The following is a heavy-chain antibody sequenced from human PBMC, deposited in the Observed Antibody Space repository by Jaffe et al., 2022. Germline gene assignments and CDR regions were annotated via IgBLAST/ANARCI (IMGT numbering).Heavy chain of an antibody. V-gene: IGHV3-48*03. CDR2: ISSSGSTI. Sequence: EVQLVESGGGLVQPGGSLRLSCAASGFTFSSYEMNWVRQAPGKGLEWVSYISSSGSTIYYADSVKGRFTISRDNAKNSLYLQMNSLRAEDTAVYYCARDNYDSSGYPYYYYYYMDVWGKGTTVTVSS. J-gene: IGHJ6*03. CDR3: ARDNYDSSGYPYYYYYYMDV. D-gene: IGHD3-22*01. CDR1: GFTFSSYE.